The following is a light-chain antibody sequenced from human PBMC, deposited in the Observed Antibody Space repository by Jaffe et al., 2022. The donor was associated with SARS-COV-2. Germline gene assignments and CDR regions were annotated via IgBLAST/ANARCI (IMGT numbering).Light chain of an antibody. CDR3: QHYNSHPSMYT. CDR1: QSISNW. J-gene: IGKJ2*01. CDR2: KAS. Sequence: DIQMTQSPSTLSASVGDRVTITCRASQSISNWLAWYQQKPGKAPKLLIYKASSLPSGVPSRFSGSGSGTEFTLTISSLQPDDFATYYCQHYNSHPSMYTFGQGTKLEIK. V-gene: IGKV1-5*03.